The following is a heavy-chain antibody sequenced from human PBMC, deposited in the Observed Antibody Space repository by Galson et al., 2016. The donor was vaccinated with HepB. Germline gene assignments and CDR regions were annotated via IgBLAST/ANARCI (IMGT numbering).Heavy chain of an antibody. D-gene: IGHD2-21*02. J-gene: IGHJ6*02. V-gene: IGHV3-48*02. CDR3: ATSYCGGDCYSLSYYYYGFDV. Sequence: SLRLSCAASGFTFSSHSVNWVRQAPGKGLEWVAHISSSGSSIDYADSMKGRFTISRDNAKNSVYLQMDSLSDEDTAVYYCATSYCGGDCYSLSYYYYGFDVWGQGTTVTVSS. CDR1: GFTFSSHS. CDR2: ISSSGSSI.